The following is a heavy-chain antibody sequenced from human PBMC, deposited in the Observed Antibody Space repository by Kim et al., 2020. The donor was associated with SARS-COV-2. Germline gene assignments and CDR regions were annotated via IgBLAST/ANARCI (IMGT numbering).Heavy chain of an antibody. CDR3: TRSADPGIAAAGDY. V-gene: IGHV3-20*03. D-gene: IGHD6-13*01. Sequence: YADSVKGRFTIARDNAKNSLYLQMNRLRAEDTALYYCTRSADPGIAAAGDYWGQGTLVNVSS. J-gene: IGHJ4*02.